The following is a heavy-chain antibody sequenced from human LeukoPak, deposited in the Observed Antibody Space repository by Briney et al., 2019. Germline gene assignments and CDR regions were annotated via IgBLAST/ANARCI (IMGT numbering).Heavy chain of an antibody. CDR3: AKGLEQLVDLGSDY. Sequence: GGSLRLSCAASGFTFSSYAMRWVRQAPGKGLEWVSAISGSGGSTYYADSVKGRFTISRDNSKNTLYLQMNSLRAEDTAVYYCAKGLEQLVDLGSDYWGQGTLVTVSS. CDR2: ISGSGGST. CDR1: GFTFSSYA. J-gene: IGHJ4*02. V-gene: IGHV3-23*01. D-gene: IGHD6-13*01.